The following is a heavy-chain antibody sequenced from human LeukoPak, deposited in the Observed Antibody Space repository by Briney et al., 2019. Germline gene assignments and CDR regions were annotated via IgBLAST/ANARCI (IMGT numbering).Heavy chain of an antibody. J-gene: IGHJ4*02. Sequence: ASVKVSCKASDYIFTVYNITWVRQAPGQGLAWMGRFSVYTGHTDFARNFQDRVTMTADTFTTTAYMELKSLRSDDTAVYYCARTPEKHIDYWGQGTLVTVSS. CDR1: DYIFTVYN. D-gene: IGHD2-15*01. CDR2: FSVYTGHT. CDR3: ARTPEKHIDY. V-gene: IGHV1-18*01.